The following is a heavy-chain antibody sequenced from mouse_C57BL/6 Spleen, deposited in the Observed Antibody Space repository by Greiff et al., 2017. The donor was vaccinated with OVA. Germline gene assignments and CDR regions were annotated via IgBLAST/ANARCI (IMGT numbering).Heavy chain of an antibody. Sequence: VQLQQSGPGLVQPSQSLSITCTVSGFSLTSYGVHWVRQSPGKGLEWLGVIWRGGSTDYNAAFMSRLSITKDNSKSQVFFKMNSLQADDTAIYYCAGVITTVVATRNAMDDWGQGTSVTVSS. CDR2: IWRGGST. CDR1: GFSLTSYG. V-gene: IGHV2-5*01. D-gene: IGHD1-1*01. CDR3: AGVITTVVATRNAMDD. J-gene: IGHJ4*01.